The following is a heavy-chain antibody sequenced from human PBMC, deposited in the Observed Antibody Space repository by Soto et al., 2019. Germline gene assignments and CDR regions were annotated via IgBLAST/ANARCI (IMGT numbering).Heavy chain of an antibody. D-gene: IGHD2-15*01. V-gene: IGHV4-4*02. CDR1: GDSLSRTNW. CDR2: TSQSGGT. J-gene: IGHJ4*02. Sequence: QEQLQESGPGLVEPSGTLSLTCAVSGDSLSRTNWWSWVRLPPGEGLEWIGETSQSGGTKYSPSLRSRVIIAVDECNTPLSLKLNSVTAADTAVYYCVRQSGGPFGSWGQGIPVTVSS. CDR3: VRQSGGPFGS.